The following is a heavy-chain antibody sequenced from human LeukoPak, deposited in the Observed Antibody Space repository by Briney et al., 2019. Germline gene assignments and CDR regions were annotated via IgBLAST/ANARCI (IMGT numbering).Heavy chain of an antibody. CDR3: ASCYDSSGCYLDY. Sequence: GASVKVSCKASGGTFSSYAISWVRQAPGQGLEWMGGIIPIFHTADYAQKFQGRVTITADESTSTVYMELSRLRSEDTAMYYCASCYDSSGCYLDYWGQGTLVTVSS. CDR2: IIPIFHTA. V-gene: IGHV1-69*13. J-gene: IGHJ4*02. D-gene: IGHD3-22*01. CDR1: GGTFSSYA.